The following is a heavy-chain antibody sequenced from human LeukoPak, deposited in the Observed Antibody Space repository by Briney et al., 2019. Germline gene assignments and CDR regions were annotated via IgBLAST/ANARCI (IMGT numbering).Heavy chain of an antibody. J-gene: IGHJ4*02. V-gene: IGHV1-69*16. CDR1: GGTFSSYT. CDR3: AREGSLSQNFDY. D-gene: IGHD1-26*01. Sequence: ASVKVSCKASGGTFSSYTISWVRQAPGQGLEWMGRIIPILGIANYAQKFQGRVTITTDESTSTAYMELSSLRSEDTAVYYCAREGSLSQNFDYWGQGTLVTVSS. CDR2: IIPILGIA.